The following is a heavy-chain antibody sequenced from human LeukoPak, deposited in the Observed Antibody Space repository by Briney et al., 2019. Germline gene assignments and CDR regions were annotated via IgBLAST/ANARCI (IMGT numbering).Heavy chain of an antibody. CDR1: GYTFTGYY. J-gene: IGHJ5*02. V-gene: IGHV1-46*01. CDR2: INPSGGST. D-gene: IGHD3-9*01. CDR3: ARDGYDILTGYYLDP. Sequence: GASVKVSCKASGYTFTGYYMHWVRQAPGQGLEWMGIINPSGGSTSYAQKFQGRVTMTRDTSTSTVYMELSSLRSEDTAVYYCARDGYDILTGYYLDPWGQGTLVTVSS.